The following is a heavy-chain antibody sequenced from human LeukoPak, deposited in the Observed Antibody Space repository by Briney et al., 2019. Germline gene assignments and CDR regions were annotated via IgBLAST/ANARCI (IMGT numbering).Heavy chain of an antibody. V-gene: IGHV3-23*01. CDR1: GFTFSSYG. D-gene: IGHD3-10*01. Sequence: LSGGSLRLSCAASGFTFSSYGMSWVRQAPGKGLEWVSAISGSGGSTYYADSVKGRFTISRDNSKNTLYLQMNSLRTEETAVYYCAKGPAMVRGTFDPWGQGTLVTVSS. CDR3: AKGPAMVRGTFDP. CDR2: ISGSGGST. J-gene: IGHJ5*02.